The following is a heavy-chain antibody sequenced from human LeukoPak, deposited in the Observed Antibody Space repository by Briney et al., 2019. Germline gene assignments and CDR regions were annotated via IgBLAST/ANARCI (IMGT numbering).Heavy chain of an antibody. Sequence: PSETLSLTCSVSGGSISRSSYYWTWIRQSPGRGLEWIGNTYYSGSTLYNPSLKSRVTISVDTSKNQFSLRLTSVTAADTAVYYCARPRGDLWSGYDYWGQGVLATVS. D-gene: IGHD3-3*01. V-gene: IGHV4-39*01. CDR3: ARPRGDLWSGYDY. CDR2: TYYSGST. CDR1: GGSISRSSYY. J-gene: IGHJ4*02.